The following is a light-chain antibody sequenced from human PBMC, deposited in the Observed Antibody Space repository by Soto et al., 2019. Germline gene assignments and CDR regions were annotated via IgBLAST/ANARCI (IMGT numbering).Light chain of an antibody. CDR2: DVS. CDR3: SSYTCSSTPLYVV. CDR1: SSDVGGYNY. J-gene: IGLJ2*01. Sequence: QSALTQPASVSGSPGQSITISCTGTSSDVGGYNYVSWYQQHPGKAPKLMIYDVSNRPSGVSNRFSGSKSGNTASLTISGLQAEDEDDYDCSSYTCSSTPLYVVFGGGTKLTVL. V-gene: IGLV2-14*01.